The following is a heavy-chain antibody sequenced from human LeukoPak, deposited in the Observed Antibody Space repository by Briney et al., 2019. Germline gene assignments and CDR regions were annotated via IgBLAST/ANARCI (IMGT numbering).Heavy chain of an antibody. CDR2: INHSGST. Sequence: ASETLSLTCAVYGGSLSGYYWSWIRQPPGKGLKWIGEINHSGSTNYNPSLKSRVTISVDTSKNQFSLKLSSVTAADTAVYYCARGLPALWFGEFSYWGQGTLVTVSS. V-gene: IGHV4-34*01. J-gene: IGHJ4*02. CDR1: GGSLSGYY. CDR3: ARGLPALWFGEFSY. D-gene: IGHD3-10*01.